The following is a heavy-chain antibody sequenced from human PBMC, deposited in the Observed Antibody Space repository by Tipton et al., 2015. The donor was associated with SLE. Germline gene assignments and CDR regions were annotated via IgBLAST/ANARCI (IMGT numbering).Heavy chain of an antibody. CDR3: ARVAGTANYEGGAFDI. Sequence: SLRLSCTASGFTFGDYAMSWVRQAPGKGLEWVGFIRSKAYGGTTEYAASVKGRFTISRDDSKNSLYLQMNSLKTEDTAVYYCARVAGTANYEGGAFDIWGQGTMVTVSS. CDR2: IRSKAYGGTT. CDR1: GFTFGDYA. D-gene: IGHD6-19*01. J-gene: IGHJ3*02. V-gene: IGHV3-49*04.